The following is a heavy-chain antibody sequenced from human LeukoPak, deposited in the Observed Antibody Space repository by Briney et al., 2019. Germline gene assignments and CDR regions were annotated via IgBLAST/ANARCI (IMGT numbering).Heavy chain of an antibody. CDR1: GGSFSGYY. V-gene: IGHV4-34*01. D-gene: IGHD7-27*01. CDR2: INHSGST. Sequence: SETLSLTCAVYGGSFSGYYWSWIRQPPGKGLEWIGEINHSGSTNYNPSLKSRVTISVDTSKNQFSLKLSSVTAADTAVYYCARALTGDHIGRAFDIWGQETMVTVSS. J-gene: IGHJ3*02. CDR3: ARALTGDHIGRAFDI.